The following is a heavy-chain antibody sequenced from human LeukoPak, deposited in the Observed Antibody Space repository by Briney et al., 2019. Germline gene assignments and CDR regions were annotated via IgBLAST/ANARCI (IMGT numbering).Heavy chain of an antibody. CDR2: IRSKAFGGAT. CDR1: GYTFGDYA. D-gene: IGHD3-16*01. V-gene: IGHV3-49*04. J-gene: IGHJ4*02. CDR3: TRDGGTLDY. Sequence: PGGSLRLSCTGSGYTFGDYAMSWDRQSPGKGLEWVSLIRSKAFGGATEYAASVKGRFTISRDDSKSIAYLQMNSLKTEDTAMYYCTRDGGTLDYWGQGTLVTVSS.